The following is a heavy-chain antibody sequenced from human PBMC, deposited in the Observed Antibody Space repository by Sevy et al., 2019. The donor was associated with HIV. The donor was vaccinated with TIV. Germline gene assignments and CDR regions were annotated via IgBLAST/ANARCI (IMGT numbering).Heavy chain of an antibody. Sequence: GGSLRLSCAASEITLSNYAMNWVRQAPGRGLEWVSTIRGSGGSTYYADSVKGRFTISRDNSKNTLYLQMNSLRAEDTAVYYCHGDYDSSQLASYYYYGMDVWGQGTTVTVSS. V-gene: IGHV3-23*01. CDR3: HGDYDSSQLASYYYYGMDV. J-gene: IGHJ6*02. CDR2: IRGSGGST. CDR1: EITLSNYA. D-gene: IGHD3-22*01.